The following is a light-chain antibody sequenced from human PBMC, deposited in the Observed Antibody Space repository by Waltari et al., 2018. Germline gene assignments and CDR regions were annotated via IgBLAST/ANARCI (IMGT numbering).Light chain of an antibody. CDR1: TSNIGSNT. J-gene: IGLJ3*02. Sequence: QSALTQSPSASGTPGPRVTISCSGSTSNIGSNTANWYQQLPGTAPKLLIYGTSHRPPGVPDRFLGSKSGTPASLAISGLRSEDEADYFCASWDDSLNGLVFGAGTKLTVL. CDR2: GTS. V-gene: IGLV1-44*01. CDR3: ASWDDSLNGLV.